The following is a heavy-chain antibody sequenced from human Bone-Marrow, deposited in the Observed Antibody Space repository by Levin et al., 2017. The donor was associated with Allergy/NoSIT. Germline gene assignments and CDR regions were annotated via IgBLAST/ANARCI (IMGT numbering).Heavy chain of an antibody. CDR1: GFTFSLAE. CDR2: ISSSGSTV. V-gene: IGHV3-48*03. D-gene: IGHD2-21*01. J-gene: IGHJ3*02. Sequence: GGSLRLSCVASGFTFSLAEMNWVRQAPGKGLEWVSDISSSGSTVYYADSVKGRFTISRDNAKNSLFLQMNSLRVEDTAVYYCAREGSLVVEPTAVTAFDIWGQGTMVTVSS. CDR3: AREGSLVVEPTAVTAFDI.